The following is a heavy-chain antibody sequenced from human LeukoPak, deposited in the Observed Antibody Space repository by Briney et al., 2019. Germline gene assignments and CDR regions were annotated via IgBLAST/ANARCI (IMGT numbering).Heavy chain of an antibody. D-gene: IGHD3-10*01. CDR1: GFTFSSYS. CDR2: ISSSSSTI. V-gene: IGHV3-48*02. Sequence: GGSLRLSCAASGFTFSSYSMNWVRQAPGKGLEWVSYISSSSSTIYYADSVKGRFTISRDNAKNSLYLQMNSLRDEDTAVYYCARDAYLWFGELLPYYFDYLGQGTLVTVSS. CDR3: ARDAYLWFGELLPYYFDY. J-gene: IGHJ4*02.